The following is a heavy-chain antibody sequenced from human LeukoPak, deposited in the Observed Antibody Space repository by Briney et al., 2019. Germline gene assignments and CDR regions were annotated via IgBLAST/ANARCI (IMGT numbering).Heavy chain of an antibody. CDR1: GYSISSSSYY. J-gene: IGHJ4*02. Sequence: SETLSLTCAVSGYSISSSSYYWGWIRQPPGKGLEWIGSIYYSGSTYYNPSLKSRVTISVDTSKNQFSLKLSSVTAADTAVYYCARLIRVIQGLDYWGQGTLVTVSS. D-gene: IGHD3-10*01. V-gene: IGHV4-39*01. CDR2: IYYSGST. CDR3: ARLIRVIQGLDY.